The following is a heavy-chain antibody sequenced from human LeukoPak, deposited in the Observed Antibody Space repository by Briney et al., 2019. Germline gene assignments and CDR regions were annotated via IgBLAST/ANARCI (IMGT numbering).Heavy chain of an antibody. CDR1: GYTFNKYG. CDR3: ARDPSNTSGWKTWFDT. V-gene: IGHV1-18*03. Sequence: GASVKVSCKTSGYTFNKYGISWMRQAPGQGLEWMGWISCYNGDTNYAQKLQGRVTLSTDTPTATVYMELRSLRSDDMAVYYCARDPSNTSGWKTWFDTWGQGTPVTVSS. D-gene: IGHD2/OR15-2a*01. J-gene: IGHJ5*02. CDR2: ISCYNGDT.